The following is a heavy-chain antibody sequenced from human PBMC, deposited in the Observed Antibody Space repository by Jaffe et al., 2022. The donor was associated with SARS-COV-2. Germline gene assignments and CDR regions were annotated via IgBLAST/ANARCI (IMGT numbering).Heavy chain of an antibody. CDR2: IYYSGST. CDR3: ARGRYVGATGGGWFDP. Sequence: QVQLQESGPGLVKPSQTLSLTCTVSGGSISSGGYYWSWIRQHPGKGLEWIGYIYYSGSTYYNPSLKSRVTISVDTSKNQFSLKLSSVTAADTAVYYCARGRYVGATGGGWFDPWGQGTLVTVSS. V-gene: IGHV4-31*03. D-gene: IGHD1-26*01. CDR1: GGSISSGGYY. J-gene: IGHJ5*02.